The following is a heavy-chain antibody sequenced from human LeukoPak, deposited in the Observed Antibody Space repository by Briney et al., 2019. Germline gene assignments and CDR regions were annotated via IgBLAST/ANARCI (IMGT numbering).Heavy chain of an antibody. J-gene: IGHJ5*02. CDR3: AGFRWPHYDFWSGLNNWFDP. D-gene: IGHD3-3*01. Sequence: GASVKVSCKASGYTFTSYGISWVRQAPGQGLEWMGWISAYNGNTNYAQKLQGRVTMTTDTSTSTAYMELRSLRSDDTAVYYCAGFRWPHYDFWSGLNNWFDPWGQGTLVTVSS. CDR2: ISAYNGNT. CDR1: GYTFTSYG. V-gene: IGHV1-18*01.